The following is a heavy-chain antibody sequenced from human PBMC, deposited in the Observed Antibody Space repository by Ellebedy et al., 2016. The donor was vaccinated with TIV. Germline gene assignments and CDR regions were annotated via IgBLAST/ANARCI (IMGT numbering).Heavy chain of an antibody. V-gene: IGHV3-23*01. J-gene: IGHJ6*02. CDR1: GFTFSSYA. D-gene: IGHD3-10*01. CDR2: ISGSGGST. Sequence: PGGSLRLSCAASGFTFSSYAMSWVRQAPGKGLEWVSAISGSGGSTYYADSVKGRFTISRDNSKNTLYLQMNSLRAEDTAVYYCAKVSSGGSGRRPYYYGMDVWGQGTTVTVSS. CDR3: AKVSSGGSGRRPYYYGMDV.